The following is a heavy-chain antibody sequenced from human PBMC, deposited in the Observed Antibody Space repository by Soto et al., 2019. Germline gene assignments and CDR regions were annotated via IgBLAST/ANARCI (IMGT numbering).Heavy chain of an antibody. J-gene: IGHJ4*02. CDR3: ARVGSRDAYNYVLDK. CDR1: GGIFSNFA. CDR2: IIPPLPTP. Sequence: QVQLVQSGPEVKKPGSSVKVSCTASGGIFSNFAVSWVRQAPGHGLEWMGGIIPPLPTPRYPQKFQGRVTIAAVKNIANMELSSLTSDDTAVYYCARVGSRDAYNYVLDKWGQGTLVTVSS. V-gene: IGHV1-69*06. D-gene: IGHD3-16*01.